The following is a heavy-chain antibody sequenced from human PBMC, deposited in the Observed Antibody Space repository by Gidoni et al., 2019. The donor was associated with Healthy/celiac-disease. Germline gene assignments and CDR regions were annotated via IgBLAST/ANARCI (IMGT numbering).Heavy chain of an antibody. CDR3: TTFNLRSRPAGGQS. CDR2: IKSKTDGGTT. J-gene: IGHJ4*02. D-gene: IGHD6-25*01. V-gene: IGHV3-15*01. CDR1: GFTFSNAW. Sequence: SGFTFSNAWMSWVRQAPGKGLEWVGRIKSKTDGGTTDYAAPVKGRFTISRDDSKNTLYLQMNSLKTEDTAVYYCTTFNLRSRPAGGQSWGQGTLVTVSS.